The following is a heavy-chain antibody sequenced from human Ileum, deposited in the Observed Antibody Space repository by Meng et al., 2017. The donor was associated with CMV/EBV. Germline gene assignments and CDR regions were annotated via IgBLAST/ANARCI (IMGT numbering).Heavy chain of an antibody. V-gene: IGHV3-11*04. J-gene: IGHJ4*02. Sequence: GESLKISCAASGFIFSDYYMSWIRQAPGKGLEGVSWINNSGNIKYYADSVKGRFTISRDNAKNTLYLQMNSLRAEDTAVYYCATEGACSNTSCRARYFDYWGQGTLVTVSS. D-gene: IGHD2-2*01. CDR3: ATEGACSNTSCRARYFDY. CDR1: GFIFSDYY. CDR2: INNSGNIK.